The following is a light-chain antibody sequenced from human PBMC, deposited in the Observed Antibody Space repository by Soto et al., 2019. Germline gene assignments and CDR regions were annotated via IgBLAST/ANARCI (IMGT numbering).Light chain of an antibody. CDR3: QQGYNTFWT. Sequence: SSLSAFVGDSVTVTCRASQPIGTSLHWYQQKAGKAPKVLISAATKLQSGVPSRFTGGGSGTDFTLTISNLQPEDSATYYCQQGYNTFWTFGRGTKVDIK. J-gene: IGKJ1*01. CDR2: AAT. V-gene: IGKV1-39*01. CDR1: QPIGTS.